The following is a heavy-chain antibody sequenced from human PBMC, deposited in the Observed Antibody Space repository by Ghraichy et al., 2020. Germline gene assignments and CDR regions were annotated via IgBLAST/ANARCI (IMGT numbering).Heavy chain of an antibody. D-gene: IGHD5-24*01. J-gene: IGHJ4*02. V-gene: IGHV3-7*03. CDR2: IKQDGSDK. CDR3: ARDLNNYLSLPGY. Sequence: GGSLRLSCAASGFTFNSYYMSWVRQAPGKGLEWVANIKQDGSDKFYVDSVKGRFTISRDNAKNSLYLQMNSLRAEDTAVYYCARDLNNYLSLPGYWGQGTLVTVSS. CDR1: GFTFNSYY.